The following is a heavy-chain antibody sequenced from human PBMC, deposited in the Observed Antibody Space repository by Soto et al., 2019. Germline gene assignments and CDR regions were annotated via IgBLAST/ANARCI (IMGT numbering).Heavy chain of an antibody. D-gene: IGHD6-6*01. Sequence: GESMKISCKGSGYSFTSYWIGWGRQMPGKGLELMGIIYPGDSDTRYSPSFQGQVTISAAKSISTAYLQWSSRKASDTAMYYCARHEQLANWFDPWGQGTLVTVSS. V-gene: IGHV5-51*01. CDR2: IYPGDSDT. CDR1: GYSFTSYW. J-gene: IGHJ5*02. CDR3: ARHEQLANWFDP.